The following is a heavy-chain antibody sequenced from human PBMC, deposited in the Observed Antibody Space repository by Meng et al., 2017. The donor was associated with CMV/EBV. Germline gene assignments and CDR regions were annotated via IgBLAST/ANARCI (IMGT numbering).Heavy chain of an antibody. CDR2: IYYSGTT. Sequence: QVQLQEAGQGLVKPSQTLSLTCSVSGGSISSGDYYWSWIRQPPGKGLEWIGYIYYSGTTYYNPSLESRVTISVDTSKNQFSLNLSSVTAADTAVYYCARLSGSGTTSTGYHYAFDSWGQGTLVTVSS. CDR1: GGSISSGDYY. CDR3: ARLSGSGTTSTGYHYAFDS. D-gene: IGHD3-22*01. J-gene: IGHJ4*02. V-gene: IGHV4-30-4*08.